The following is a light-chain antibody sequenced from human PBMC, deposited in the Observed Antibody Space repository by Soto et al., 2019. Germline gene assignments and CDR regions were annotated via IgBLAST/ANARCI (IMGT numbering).Light chain of an antibody. J-gene: IGLJ1*01. CDR2: EVT. Sequence: QSALPQPLSASGSPGQSVTISCTGTSSGVGRFNFVSWYQQHPGKAPRLLIYEVTKRPSGVPDRFSGSKSGNAASLTVSGLQAEDEADYFCSSYTGSRDFYVFGTGTKVTVL. CDR3: SSYTGSRDFYV. CDR1: SSGVGRFNF. V-gene: IGLV2-8*01.